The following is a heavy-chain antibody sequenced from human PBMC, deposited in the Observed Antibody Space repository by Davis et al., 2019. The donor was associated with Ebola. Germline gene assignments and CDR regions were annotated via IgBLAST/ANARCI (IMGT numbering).Heavy chain of an antibody. Sequence: PGGSLRLSCAASGFTFRSYAMNWVRQAPGKGLEWVANMKQDGSDIYYADSVKGRFTISRDTAKNSLYLQMNSLRAEDTAVHYCARDTRIAARYMDVWGKGTTVTVSS. CDR1: GFTFRSYA. J-gene: IGHJ6*03. V-gene: IGHV3-7*01. D-gene: IGHD6-25*01. CDR3: ARDTRIAARYMDV. CDR2: MKQDGSDI.